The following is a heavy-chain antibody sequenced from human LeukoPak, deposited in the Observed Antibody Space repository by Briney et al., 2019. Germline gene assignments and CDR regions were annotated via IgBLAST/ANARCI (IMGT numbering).Heavy chain of an antibody. CDR2: ISISSSTI. V-gene: IGHV3-48*02. J-gene: IGHJ4*02. CDR3: ARDRCSGGSCYSLAY. D-gene: IGHD2-15*01. CDR1: GFTFSTYS. Sequence: GGSLRLSCAASGFTFSTYSMNWVRQAPGKGLEWLSYISISSSTIYYTDSVKGRFTISRDNAKNSLYLQMNSLRDEDTAMYYCARDRCSGGSCYSLAYWGQGTLVTVSS.